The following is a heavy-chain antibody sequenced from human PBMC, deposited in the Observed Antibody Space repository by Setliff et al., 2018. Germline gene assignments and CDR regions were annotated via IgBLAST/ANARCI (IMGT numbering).Heavy chain of an antibody. CDR3: ARGPLHGDHGTGAFDI. J-gene: IGHJ3*02. D-gene: IGHD4-17*01. CDR2: IIPILGTA. Sequence: SVKVSCKASGGTFSSYTISWVRQAPGQGLEWMGRIIPILGTANYAQKFQGRVTITTDESTSTAYMELSSLRSEDTAVYYCARGPLHGDHGTGAFDIWGQGTMVTVSS. V-gene: IGHV1-69*16. CDR1: GGTFSSYT.